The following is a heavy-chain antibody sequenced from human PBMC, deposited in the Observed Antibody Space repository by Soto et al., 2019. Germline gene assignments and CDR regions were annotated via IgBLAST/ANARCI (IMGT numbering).Heavy chain of an antibody. CDR1: GDSITSDKW. CDR2: IYHSGSS. V-gene: IGHV4-4*02. J-gene: IGHJ4*02. D-gene: IGHD3-10*01. CDR3: ARHVVTYYYLSGSSRFDY. Sequence: SETLSLTCAVSGDSITSDKWWSWIRHPPDKGLQWIGEIYHSGSSKYNPSLKSRVIISVDKSKNQFSLKVSSVTAADTAVYYCARHVVTYYYLSGSSRFDYWGQGTLGTVSS.